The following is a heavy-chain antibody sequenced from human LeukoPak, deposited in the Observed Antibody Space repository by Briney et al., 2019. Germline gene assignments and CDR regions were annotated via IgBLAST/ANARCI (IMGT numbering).Heavy chain of an antibody. D-gene: IGHD3-10*01. CDR3: AKGVRITMVRGAFDI. CDR2: ISSSSSYI. Sequence: GGSLRLSCAASGFTFSSYSMNWVRQAPGKGLEWVSSISSSSSYIYYADSVKGRFTISRDNAKNSLYLQMNSLRAEDTALYYCAKGVRITMVRGAFDIWGQGTMVTVSS. CDR1: GFTFSSYS. V-gene: IGHV3-21*04. J-gene: IGHJ3*02.